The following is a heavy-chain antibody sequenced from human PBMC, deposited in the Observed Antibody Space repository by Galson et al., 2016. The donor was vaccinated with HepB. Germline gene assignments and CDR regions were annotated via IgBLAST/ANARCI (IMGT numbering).Heavy chain of an antibody. Sequence: SLRLSCATSGFTFTTYWMSWVRQAPGKGLEWVANINSDGSERYYVDSVKGRFTISRDNTMKSVDLQMTSLRVEDTAVYYCARGDYWGQGTLVTVSS. CDR3: ARGDY. V-gene: IGHV3-7*03. CDR1: GFTFTTYW. CDR2: INSDGSER. J-gene: IGHJ4*02.